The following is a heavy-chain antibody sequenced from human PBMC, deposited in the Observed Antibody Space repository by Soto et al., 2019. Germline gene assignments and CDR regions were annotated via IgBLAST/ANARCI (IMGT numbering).Heavy chain of an antibody. CDR2: IYSGGDT. D-gene: IGHD1-1*01. CDR3: TRDPGLRNGMDV. Sequence: PEGSLRLSCAASGFTVSSGYMNWVRQAPGKGLEWVSVIYSGGDTYYTDSVKGRFTISRDSSKNMLFLQMNTLRVEDTAVYYCTRDPGLRNGMDVWSQGTTVTVSS. CDR1: GFTVSSGY. J-gene: IGHJ6*02. V-gene: IGHV3-53*01.